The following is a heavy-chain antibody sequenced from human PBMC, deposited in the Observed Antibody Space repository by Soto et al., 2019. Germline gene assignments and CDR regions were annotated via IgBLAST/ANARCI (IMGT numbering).Heavy chain of an antibody. CDR1: GFTSSSYA. Sequence: GGSLRLSCAASGFTSSSYAMSWVRQAPGKGLEWVSAISGSGGSTYYADSVKGRFTISRDNSKNTLYLQMNSLRAEDTAVYYCAKGPRGDYYYYGMDVWGQGTTVTVSS. D-gene: IGHD3-10*01. CDR2: ISGSGGST. J-gene: IGHJ6*02. V-gene: IGHV3-23*01. CDR3: AKGPRGDYYYYGMDV.